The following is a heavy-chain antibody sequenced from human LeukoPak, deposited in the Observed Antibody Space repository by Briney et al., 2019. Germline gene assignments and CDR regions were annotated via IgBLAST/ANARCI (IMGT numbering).Heavy chain of an antibody. J-gene: IGHJ4*02. CDR1: GYTFSNYG. CDR2: INPIDGNT. D-gene: IGHD1-26*01. V-gene: IGHV1-18*01. Sequence: ASVNVSCKGSGYTFSNYGVSWVRQAPGQGLEWMGMINPIDGNTNRPQKFRGRLTVTRDTSTSTVYMELSSLTSGDTAVYYCAREPTSGSLYFDYWGQGTLVTVSS. CDR3: AREPTSGSLYFDY.